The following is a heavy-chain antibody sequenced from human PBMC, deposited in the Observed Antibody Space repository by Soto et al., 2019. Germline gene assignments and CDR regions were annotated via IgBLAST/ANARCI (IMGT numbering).Heavy chain of an antibody. J-gene: IGHJ3*02. CDR2: ISSSSSTI. CDR1: GFTFSSYS. CDR3: ARDWLRLAFDI. Sequence: GSLRLSCAASGFTFSSYSMNWVRQAPGKGLEWVSYISSSSSTIYYADSVKGRFTISRDNAKNSLYLQMNSLRAEDTAVYYCARDWLRLAFDIWGQGTMVTVSS. V-gene: IGHV3-48*04. D-gene: IGHD5-12*01.